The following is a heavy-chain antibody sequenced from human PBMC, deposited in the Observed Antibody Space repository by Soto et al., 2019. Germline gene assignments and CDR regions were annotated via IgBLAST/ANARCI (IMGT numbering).Heavy chain of an antibody. CDR1: GGSFSSYA. CDR2: IIPIFGTA. V-gene: IGHV1-69*05. J-gene: IGHJ6*02. CDR3: ARKAYYYGMDV. Sequence: SVKVSCKASGGSFSSYAISWVRQAPGQGLEWMGGIIPIFGTAKYSQKFQGRVTITRDTSASTAYMELSSLRSEDTAVYYCARKAYYYGMDVWGQGTTVTVSS.